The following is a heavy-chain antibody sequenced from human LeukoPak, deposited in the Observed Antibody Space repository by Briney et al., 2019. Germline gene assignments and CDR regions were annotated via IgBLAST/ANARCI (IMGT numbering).Heavy chain of an antibody. CDR1: GFTFNNYA. CDR3: TTVGYVWGSYRNFDY. V-gene: IGHV3-15*01. Sequence: AGGSLRLSCAASGFTFNNYAMSWVRQAPGKGLEWVGRIKSKTDGGTTDYAAPVKGRFTISRDDSKNTLYLQMNSLKTEDTAVYYCTTVGYVWGSYRNFDYWGQGTLVTVSS. CDR2: IKSKTDGGTT. J-gene: IGHJ4*02. D-gene: IGHD3-16*02.